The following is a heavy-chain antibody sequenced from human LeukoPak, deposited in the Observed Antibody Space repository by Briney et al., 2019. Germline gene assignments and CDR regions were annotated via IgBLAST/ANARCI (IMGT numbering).Heavy chain of an antibody. D-gene: IGHD6-19*01. J-gene: IGHJ4*02. V-gene: IGHV3-9*01. Sequence: RPGRSLRLSCAASGFTFDDYAMHWVRQAPGKGLEWVSGISWNSGSIGYADSVKGRFTISRDNAKNSLYLQMNSLRAEDTALYYCAKDSQIAVDGPGDLDYWGQGTLVTVSS. CDR2: ISWNSGSI. CDR3: AKDSQIAVDGPGDLDY. CDR1: GFTFDDYA.